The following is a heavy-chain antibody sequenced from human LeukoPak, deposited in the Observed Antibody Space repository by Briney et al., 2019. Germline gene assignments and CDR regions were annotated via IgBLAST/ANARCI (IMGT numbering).Heavy chain of an antibody. CDR1: RFTFSNAW. CDR2: IKSKADGGTT. CDR3: TTEHTLGKVGAIDY. J-gene: IGHJ4*02. Sequence: GGSLRLSCAASRFTFSNAWMSWVRQAPGKGLEWVGRIKSKADGGTTDYAAPVKDRFTISRDDSKNTLYLQMNSLKTEDTAVYYCTTEHTLGKVGAIDYWGQGTLVTVSS. D-gene: IGHD1-26*01. V-gene: IGHV3-15*01.